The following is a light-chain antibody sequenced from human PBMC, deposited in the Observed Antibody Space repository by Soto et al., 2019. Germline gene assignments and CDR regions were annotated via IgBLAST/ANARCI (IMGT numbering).Light chain of an antibody. Sequence: QSVLTQPASVSGSPGQSIIISCTGTSSDIGKYNYVSWYQQHPGKAPKLMIFEVSHRPSGVSHRFSGSKSGNTASLTISGLQTEDEADYYCSSYIDTDTLLFGGGTQLTVL. CDR1: SSDIGKYNY. CDR2: EVS. V-gene: IGLV2-14*01. J-gene: IGLJ2*01. CDR3: SSYIDTDTLL.